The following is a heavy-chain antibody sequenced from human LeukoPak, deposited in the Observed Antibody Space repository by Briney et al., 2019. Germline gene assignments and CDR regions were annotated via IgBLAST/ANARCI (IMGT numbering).Heavy chain of an antibody. CDR1: GGSISSGGYS. CDR3: ARDSQLYDSKDY. CDR2: IYHSGST. D-gene: IGHD3-22*01. Sequence: PSQTLSLTCAVSGGSISSGGYSWSWIRQPPGKGLEWIGYIYHSGSTYYNPSLKSRVTISVDRSKNQFSLKLSSVTGADTAVYYCARDSQLYDSKDYWGQGTLVTVSS. V-gene: IGHV4-30-2*01. J-gene: IGHJ4*02.